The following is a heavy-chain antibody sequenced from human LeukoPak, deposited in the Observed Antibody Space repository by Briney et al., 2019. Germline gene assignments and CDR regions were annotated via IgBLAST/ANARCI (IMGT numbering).Heavy chain of an antibody. CDR2: ISGRGGST. Sequence: GASLRLSCAASGFTFNTYAMSWVRQAPGKGLEWVSGISGRGGSTYYADSVKGRFTISRDNSKNTLYLQMNSLRAEDTAVYYCAKVGSDSWAIDYWGQGTLVTVSS. CDR3: AKVGSDSWAIDY. J-gene: IGHJ4*02. CDR1: GFTFNTYA. V-gene: IGHV3-23*01. D-gene: IGHD3-3*01.